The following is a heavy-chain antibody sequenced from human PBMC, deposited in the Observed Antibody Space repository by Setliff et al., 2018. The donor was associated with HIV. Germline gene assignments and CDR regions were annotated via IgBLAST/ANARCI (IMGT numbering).Heavy chain of an antibody. CDR2: IYYSGST. CDR1: VGSISSSSYY. V-gene: IGHV4-39*01. CDR3: ARHVDYFDSSGNDAFDI. Sequence: PSETLSLTCTVSVGSISSSSYYWGWIRQPPGKGLEWIGSIYYSGSTYYNPSLKSRVTISVDTSKNQFSLKLSSVTAADTAVYYCARHVDYFDSSGNDAFDIWGQGTMVTVSS. D-gene: IGHD3-22*01. J-gene: IGHJ3*02.